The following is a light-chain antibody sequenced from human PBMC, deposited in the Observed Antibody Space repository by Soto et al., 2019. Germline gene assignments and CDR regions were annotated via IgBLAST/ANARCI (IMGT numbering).Light chain of an antibody. V-gene: IGKV3-11*01. CDR2: DAS. J-gene: IGKJ4*01. CDR3: QQRSNWPST. Sequence: EIVLTQSPATLSLSPGERATLSCRASQSVSSYLAWYQQKPGQAPRLLIYDASSRATGIPARFSGSGSGTDFTLTSTSLEPEEFAVYYCQQRSNWPSTFGGGTKVEI. CDR1: QSVSSY.